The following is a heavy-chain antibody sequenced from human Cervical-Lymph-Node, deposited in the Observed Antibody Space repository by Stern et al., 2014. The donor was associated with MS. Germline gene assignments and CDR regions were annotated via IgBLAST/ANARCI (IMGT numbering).Heavy chain of an antibody. CDR2: ISSSSSYI. V-gene: IGHV3-21*01. J-gene: IGHJ3*02. CDR1: GFTFSSYS. D-gene: IGHD3-22*01. Sequence: EVQLVESGGGLVKPGGSLRLSCAASGFTFSSYSMNCVRQAPGKGLELVSSISSSSSYIYYTDSATGRFNISTDNSQNSLYLQLHSLRAEDTAVYYCARDQGGKYYDSSGYYSDAFDIWGQGTMVTVSS. CDR3: ARDQGGKYYDSSGYYSDAFDI.